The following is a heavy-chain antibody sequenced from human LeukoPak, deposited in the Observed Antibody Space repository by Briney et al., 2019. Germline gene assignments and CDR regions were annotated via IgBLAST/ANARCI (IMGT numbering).Heavy chain of an antibody. J-gene: IGHJ5*02. CDR3: ARVGQQLASP. D-gene: IGHD6-13*01. CDR1: GYTFTSYY. V-gene: IGHV1-46*01. CDR2: INPSGGST. Sequence: ASVKVSCKASGYTFTSYYMHWVRQAPGQGLEWMGIINPSGGSTSYAQKFQGRVTITRDTSASTAYMELSSLRSEDTAVYYCARVGQQLASPWGQGTLVTVSS.